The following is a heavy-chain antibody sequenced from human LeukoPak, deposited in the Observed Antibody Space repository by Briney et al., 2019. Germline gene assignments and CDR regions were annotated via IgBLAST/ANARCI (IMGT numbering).Heavy chain of an antibody. CDR2: ISWNSGSI. J-gene: IGHJ4*02. CDR1: GFTFDDYA. Sequence: TGGSLGLSCAASGFTFDDYAMHWVRQAPGKGLEWVSGISWNSGSIGYADSVKGRFTISRDNAKNSLYLQMNSLRAEDTALYYCAKGVRSSDCGGDCYYDYWGQGTLVTVSS. V-gene: IGHV3-9*01. D-gene: IGHD2-21*02. CDR3: AKGVRSSDCGGDCYYDY.